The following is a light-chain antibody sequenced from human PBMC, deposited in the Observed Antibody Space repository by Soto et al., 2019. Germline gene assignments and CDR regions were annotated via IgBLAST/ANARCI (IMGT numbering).Light chain of an antibody. J-gene: IGKJ2*04. CDR1: QSIIRY. CDR2: GTS. Sequence: DIQMTQSPSSLSPSVGDSVTITCRASQSIIRYLNWYQQKPGKAPKLLIYGTSSLQSGVPSRFSGSGSGTDFTLTISTLQPEDFATYYCQQTFTTPCSFGQGTKLETK. V-gene: IGKV1-39*01. CDR3: QQTFTTPCS.